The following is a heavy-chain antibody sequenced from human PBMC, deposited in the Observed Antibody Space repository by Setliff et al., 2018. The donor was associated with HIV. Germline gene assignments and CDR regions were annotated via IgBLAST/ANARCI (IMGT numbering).Heavy chain of an antibody. Sequence: ASVKVSCKAFGYTFSTNAIHWVRQAPGQRLEWMGYINAGDDNTRYLEKFQGRVTITRDTSANTAYMELSSLRSEDTAVYYCARGSCSGCYLSDYWGLGTLVTVSS. D-gene: IGHD6-19*01. V-gene: IGHV1-3*01. CDR3: ARGSCSGCYLSDY. CDR1: GYTFSTNA. J-gene: IGHJ4*02. CDR2: INAGDDNT.